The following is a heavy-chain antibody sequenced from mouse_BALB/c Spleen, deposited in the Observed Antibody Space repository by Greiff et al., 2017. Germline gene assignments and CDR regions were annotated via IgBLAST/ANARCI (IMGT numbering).Heavy chain of an antibody. V-gene: IGHV3-8*02. D-gene: IGHD1-1*01. CDR3: ARCSEGYYYGSTFAY. J-gene: IGHJ3*01. CDR2: ISYSGST. CDR1: GDSITSGY. Sequence: EVKLQESGPSLVKPSQTLSLTCSVTGDSITSGYWNWIRKFPGNKLEYMGYISYSGSTYYNPSLKSRISITRDTSKKQYYLQLNSVTTEDTATYYCARCSEGYYYGSTFAYWGQGTLVTVSA.